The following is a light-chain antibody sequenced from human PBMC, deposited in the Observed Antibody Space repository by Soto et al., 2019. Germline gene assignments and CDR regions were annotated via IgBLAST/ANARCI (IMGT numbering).Light chain of an antibody. J-gene: IGKJ1*01. CDR2: SAS. CDR3: QQYNNGWT. Sequence: EIVMTQSPATLSVSPGERATLSCRASHSVSSNVAWYQQKPGQAPRLLIYSASTRATGIPARFSGSGSGTEFTLTISSLQSEDFAAYYCQQYNNGWTFGQGTKVDI. CDR1: HSVSSN. V-gene: IGKV3-15*01.